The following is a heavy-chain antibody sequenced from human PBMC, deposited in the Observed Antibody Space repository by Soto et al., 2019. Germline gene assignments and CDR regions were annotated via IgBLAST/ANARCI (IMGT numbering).Heavy chain of an antibody. CDR3: ARSSGSEGY. CDR2: INHSGSA. CDR1: GGSFSGYY. D-gene: IGHD6-19*01. V-gene: IGHV4-34*01. Sequence: SETMSLTCAVYGGSFSGYYLSWIRQPPGKGLEWIGEINHSGSANYNPSLKSRVTISVDTSKNQFSLKLSSVTAADTAVYYCARSSGSEGYWGQGTLVTVSS. J-gene: IGHJ4*02.